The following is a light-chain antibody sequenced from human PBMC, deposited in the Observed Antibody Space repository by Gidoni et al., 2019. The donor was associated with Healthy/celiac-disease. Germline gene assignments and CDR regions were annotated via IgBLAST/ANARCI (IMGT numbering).Light chain of an antibody. J-gene: IGKJ1*01. CDR2: GAS. CDR1: QSVSSN. V-gene: IGKV3-15*01. Sequence: EIVMTPSPATLSGSPGERATLSCRASQSVSSNLAWYQQKPGQAPRLLIYGASTRATGIPARFSGSGSGTEFTLTISSLQSEDFAVYYCQQYNNWWTFGQGTKVEIK. CDR3: QQYNNWWT.